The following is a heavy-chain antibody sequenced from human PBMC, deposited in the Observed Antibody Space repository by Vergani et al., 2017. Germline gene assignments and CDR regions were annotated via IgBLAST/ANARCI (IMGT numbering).Heavy chain of an antibody. CDR2: ISYDGSNK. CDR1: GFTFSSYA. V-gene: IGHV3-30-3*01. J-gene: IGHJ4*02. Sequence: QVQLVESGGGVVQPGRSLRLSCAASGFTFSSYAMHWVRQAPGKGLEWVAVISYDGSNKYYADSVKGRFTISRDNAKNSLYLQMNSLRAEDTAVYYCARDTQQLWYHPFDYWGQGTLVTVSS. CDR3: ARDTQQLWYHPFDY. D-gene: IGHD5-18*01.